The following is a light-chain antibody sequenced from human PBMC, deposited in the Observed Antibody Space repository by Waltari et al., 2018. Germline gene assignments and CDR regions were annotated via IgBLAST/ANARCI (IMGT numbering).Light chain of an antibody. V-gene: IGKV1-33*01. CDR3: HQFDDTPFT. Sequence: DIQMTQSPSFLSASVGDRVTSTCRASQDIKIYLSWYQQKRGKAPKALIDYASNLEIGVPSRFSGKRSGTNYTLTISSLQPEDFATYFCHQFDDTPFTFGPGTRLEMK. J-gene: IGKJ3*01. CDR1: QDIKIY. CDR2: YAS.